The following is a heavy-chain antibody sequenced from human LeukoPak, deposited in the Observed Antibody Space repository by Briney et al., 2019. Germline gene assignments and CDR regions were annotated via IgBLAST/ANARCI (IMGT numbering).Heavy chain of an antibody. Sequence: PSETLSLTCTVSGGSISSGGYYWSWIRQPPGKGLEWIGYIHHSGSTYYNPSLKSRVTISVDTSKNQFSLKLSSVTAADTAVYYCARSSDYYGSGSYKYYYYYYMDVWGKGTTVTVSS. CDR3: ARSSDYYGSGSYKYYYYYYMDV. CDR2: IHHSGST. V-gene: IGHV4-30-2*01. CDR1: GGSISSGGYY. J-gene: IGHJ6*03. D-gene: IGHD3-10*01.